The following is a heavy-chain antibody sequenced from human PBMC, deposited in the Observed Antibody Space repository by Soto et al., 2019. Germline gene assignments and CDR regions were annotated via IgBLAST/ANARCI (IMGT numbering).Heavy chain of an antibody. D-gene: IGHD6-13*01. V-gene: IGHV4-38-2*01. J-gene: IGHJ4*02. CDR2: IYHSGST. CDR3: ARVGIAATYYFDY. CDR1: GYSISSGYY. Sequence: SETLSLTCAVSGYSISSGYYWGWIRQPPGKGLEWIGSIYHSGSTYYNPSLKSRVTISVDTSKNQFSLKLSSVTAADTAVYYCARVGIAATYYFDYWGQGTLVTVSS.